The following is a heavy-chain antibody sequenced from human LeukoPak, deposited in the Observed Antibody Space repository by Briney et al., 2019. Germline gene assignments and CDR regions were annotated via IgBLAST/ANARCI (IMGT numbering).Heavy chain of an antibody. CDR2: ISSVDSDT. V-gene: IGHV3-11*06. D-gene: IGHD6-19*01. Sequence: PGGSLRLSCAASGFIFTDSYLSWIRQAPGKGLEWISYISSVDSDTSYAHSVKGRFTISRDNAKNSLYLQMNSLRAEDTAVYYCARGAEWLGFDYWGQGTLVTVSS. J-gene: IGHJ4*02. CDR3: ARGAEWLGFDY. CDR1: GFIFTDSY.